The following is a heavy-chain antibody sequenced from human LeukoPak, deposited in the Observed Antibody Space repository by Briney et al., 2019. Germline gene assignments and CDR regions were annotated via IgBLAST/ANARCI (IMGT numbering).Heavy chain of an antibody. J-gene: IGHJ4*02. Sequence: GGSLRLSCVASEFTFSNYAMNWVRQAPGKGLEWVSTISSGGGDTYIADSVKGRFTISRDNAKNSLYLQMTSLRAEDTAVYYCARGSGDYSGQGTLVTVSS. V-gene: IGHV3-21*01. CDR2: ISSGGGDT. CDR1: EFTFSNYA. CDR3: ARGSGDY.